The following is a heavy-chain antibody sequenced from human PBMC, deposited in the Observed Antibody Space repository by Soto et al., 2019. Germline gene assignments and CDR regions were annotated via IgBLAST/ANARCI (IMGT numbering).Heavy chain of an antibody. V-gene: IGHV4-59*11. CDR3: ARNCTGGNCYPTYGLDV. CDR1: YISIIGHY. CDR2: IDYSGNT. D-gene: IGHD2-15*01. J-gene: IGHJ6*02. Sequence: SETLSLTCTVSYISIIGHYWSWILQPPGKGLEWIGFIDYSGNTDYNPSLKSRVTLSVDMSKNQFSLRLSSVTAADTAIYYCARNCTGGNCYPTYGLDVWGQGTTVT.